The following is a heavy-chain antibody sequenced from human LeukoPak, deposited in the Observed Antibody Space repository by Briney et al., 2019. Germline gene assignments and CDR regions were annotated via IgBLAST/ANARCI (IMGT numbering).Heavy chain of an antibody. J-gene: IGHJ4*02. CDR3: AKTLHYGHFGKFDS. CDR2: ISSDGRTT. D-gene: IGHD4-17*01. CDR1: GFAFSTYG. Sequence: GGSLRLSCAASGFAFSTYGMHWVRQAPGKGLVWVSRISSDGRTTNYADSVKGRFNISRDNAKNTLYLQMNSLRAEDTAIYYCAKTLHYGHFGKFDSWGQGTLVTVSS. V-gene: IGHV3-74*01.